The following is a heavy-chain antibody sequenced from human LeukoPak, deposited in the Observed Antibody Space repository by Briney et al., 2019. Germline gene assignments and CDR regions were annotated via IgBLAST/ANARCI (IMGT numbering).Heavy chain of an antibody. CDR2: IYYSGST. CDR3: ARTPPGYCSGGSCYSVFSAFDI. CDR1: GGSISSYY. J-gene: IGHJ3*02. V-gene: IGHV4-59*12. Sequence: SETLSLTCTVSGGSISSYYWSWIRQPPGKGLEWIGYIYYSGSTNYNPSLKSRVTISVDTSKNQFSLKLSSVTAADTAVYYCARTPPGYCSGGSCYSVFSAFDIWGQGTMVTVSS. D-gene: IGHD2-15*01.